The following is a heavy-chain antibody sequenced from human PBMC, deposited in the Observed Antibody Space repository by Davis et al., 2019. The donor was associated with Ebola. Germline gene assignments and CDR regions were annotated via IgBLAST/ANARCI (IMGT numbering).Heavy chain of an antibody. CDR3: AKSGLSFGVVKYHYGMDV. J-gene: IGHJ6*04. D-gene: IGHD3-3*01. CDR1: GFTFSSYA. CDR2: ISGSGAST. Sequence: GESLKISCAASGFTFSSYAMSWVRQAPGKGLEWVSAISGSGASTYYADSVKGRFTIPRDNSKKTLYLQMNSLRAEDTAVYYCAKSGLSFGVVKYHYGMDVWGKGTTVTVSS. V-gene: IGHV3-23*01.